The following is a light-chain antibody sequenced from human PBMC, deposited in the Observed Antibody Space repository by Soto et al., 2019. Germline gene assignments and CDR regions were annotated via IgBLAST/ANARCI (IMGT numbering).Light chain of an antibody. Sequence: QSALTQPASVSGSPGQSITISCTGTSSDIGGYNYVSWYQQQHPGKAPKLIIYDVTYRPSGVSNRFSASKSGNTASLTISGLQAEDEADYYCSSYTSTSLDVFGTGTKVTVL. V-gene: IGLV2-14*03. CDR2: DVT. CDR1: SSDIGGYNY. CDR3: SSYTSTSLDV. J-gene: IGLJ1*01.